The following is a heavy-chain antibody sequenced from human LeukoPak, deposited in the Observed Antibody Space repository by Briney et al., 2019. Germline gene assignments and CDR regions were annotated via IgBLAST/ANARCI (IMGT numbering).Heavy chain of an antibody. V-gene: IGHV4-59*01. D-gene: IGHD5-18*01. CDR3: ARDRGYPNWFDP. CDR1: GGSISSYY. CDR2: IYYSGST. J-gene: IGHJ5*02. Sequence: SETLSLTCTVSGGSISSYYWSWIRQPPGKGLEWIGYIYYSGSTNYNPSLKSRVTKSVDTSKNQFSLKLSSVTAADTAVYYCARDRGYPNWFDPWGQGTLVTVSS.